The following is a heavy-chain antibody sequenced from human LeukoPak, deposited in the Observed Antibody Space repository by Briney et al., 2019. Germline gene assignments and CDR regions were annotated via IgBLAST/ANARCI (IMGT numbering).Heavy chain of an antibody. D-gene: IGHD3-3*01. V-gene: IGHV3-30-3*01. J-gene: IGHJ4*02. CDR1: GFTFSSYA. CDR3: ASEWSGYLDY. CDR2: ISYDGSNK. Sequence: GGSLRLSCAASGFTFSSYAMHWVRQAPGKGLEWVAVISYDGSNKYYADSVKGRFTISRDNSKNTLYLQMNSLRAEDTAVYYCASEWSGYLDYWGQGTLVTVSS.